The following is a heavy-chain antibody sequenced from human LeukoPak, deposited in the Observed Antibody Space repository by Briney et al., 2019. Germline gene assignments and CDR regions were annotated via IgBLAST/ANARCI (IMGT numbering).Heavy chain of an antibody. Sequence: SETLSLTCSVSGGYISSYYWSWIRQPPGKGLEWIGYIYYSGSTNYNPSLKSRVTISVDTSKNQFSLKLTSVTAADTAVYYCARGAVERYFDWPQHAFDIWGQGTMVTVSS. CDR3: ARGAVERYFDWPQHAFDI. D-gene: IGHD3-9*01. J-gene: IGHJ3*02. CDR1: GGYISSYY. CDR2: IYYSGST. V-gene: IGHV4-59*08.